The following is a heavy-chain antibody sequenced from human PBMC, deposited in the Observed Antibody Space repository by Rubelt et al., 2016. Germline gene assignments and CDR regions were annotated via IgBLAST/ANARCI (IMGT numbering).Heavy chain of an antibody. J-gene: IGHJ5*02. CDR2: VYDSGSS. D-gene: IGHD1/OR15-1a*01. CDR3: TTISLTGTSARGYFGP. CDR1: GGSISSRNW. V-gene: IGHV4-4*02. Sequence: QVQLQESGPGLVKPSGTLSLTCAVSGGSISSRNWWTWVRQPPGKGLEWIGGVYDSGSSFYNPSLKSRVIISVDTSTNQFSLRLGSRTAADTAVYFCTTISLTGTSARGYFGPWGQGTLVTVSS.